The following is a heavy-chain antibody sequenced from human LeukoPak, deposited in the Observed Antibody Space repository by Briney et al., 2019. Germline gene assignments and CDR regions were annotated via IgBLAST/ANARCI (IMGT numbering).Heavy chain of an antibody. Sequence: GGSLRLSCAASGFTFSSYSMNWVRQAPGKGLEWVSSISSSSSYIYYADSVKGRFTISRDNAKNLLYLQMNSLRAEDTAVYYCARDRNYDYVWGSYPTNDAFDIWGQGTMVTVSS. V-gene: IGHV3-21*01. J-gene: IGHJ3*02. CDR1: GFTFSSYS. D-gene: IGHD3-16*02. CDR3: ARDRNYDYVWGSYPTNDAFDI. CDR2: ISSSSSYI.